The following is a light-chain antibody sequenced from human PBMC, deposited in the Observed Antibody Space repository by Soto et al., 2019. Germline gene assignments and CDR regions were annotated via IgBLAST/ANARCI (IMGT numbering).Light chain of an antibody. J-gene: IGLJ2*01. V-gene: IGLV1-40*01. Sequence: QSVLTQPPSVSGAPGQRVTISCTGTSSNIGAGHDVHWYQQVPGTAPKLLVYGNNNRPSGVPDRFSGSKSGTSASLAITGLQAEDEADYYCQSYDSRLRVFGGGTQLTVL. CDR1: SSNIGAGHD. CDR2: GNN. CDR3: QSYDSRLRV.